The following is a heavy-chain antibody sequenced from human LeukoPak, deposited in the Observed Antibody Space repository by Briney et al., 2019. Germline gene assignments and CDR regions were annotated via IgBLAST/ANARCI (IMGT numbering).Heavy chain of an antibody. V-gene: IGHV1-2*02. CDR2: IDPNSGGT. Sequence: TSVKVSRKCSVYRYTAYYMHWVRQAPGQGLEWMGRIDPNSGGTKYAQKFQGRVTLTRDTSINTVYMELNTLTSDDMALYYCERGMGISRFDYWGQGTLVTVSS. CDR1: VYRYTAYY. J-gene: IGHJ4*02. D-gene: IGHD6-13*01. CDR3: ERGMGISRFDY.